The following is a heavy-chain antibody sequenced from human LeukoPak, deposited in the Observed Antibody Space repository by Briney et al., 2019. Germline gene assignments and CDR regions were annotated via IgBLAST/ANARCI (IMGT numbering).Heavy chain of an antibody. CDR1: GYTFTSYG. CDR3: ARSAWGGWNDGFDY. D-gene: IGHD1-1*01. CDR2: ISAYNGNT. J-gene: IGHJ4*02. Sequence: GASVKASCKASGYTFTSYGISWVRQAPGQGLEWMGWISAYNGNTNYAQKLQGRVTMTTDTSTSTAYMELRSLRSDDTAVYYCARSAWGGWNDGFDYWGQGTLVTVSS. V-gene: IGHV1-18*01.